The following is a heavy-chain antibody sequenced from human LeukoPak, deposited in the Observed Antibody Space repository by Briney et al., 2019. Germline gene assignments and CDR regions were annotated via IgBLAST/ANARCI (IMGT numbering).Heavy chain of an antibody. Sequence: SETLSLTCTVSGGSISSSSYYWGWIRQPPGKGLEWIGSIYYSWSTYYNPALKSLVTISVDTSKNQFSLKLSSVTAADTAVYYCERYPGYSTRTRCFDHWGQGTLVTVSS. D-gene: IGHD6-13*01. J-gene: IGHJ5*02. CDR1: GGSISSSSYY. CDR2: IYYSWST. CDR3: ERYPGYSTRTRCFDH. V-gene: IGHV4-39*01.